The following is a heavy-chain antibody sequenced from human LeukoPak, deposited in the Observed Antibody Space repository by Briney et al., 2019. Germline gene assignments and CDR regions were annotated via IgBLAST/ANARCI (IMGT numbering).Heavy chain of an antibody. CDR1: GFTFSSYG. D-gene: IGHD6-19*01. CDR2: IWYDGSNK. V-gene: IGHV3-33*01. J-gene: IGHJ6*02. CDR3: AREPYSSARGHYYGMDV. Sequence: GGSLRLSCAASGFTFSSYGMHWVRQAPGKGLEWVAVIWYDGSNKYYVDSVKGRFTISRDNAKNSLYLQMNSLRAEDTAVYYCAREPYSSARGHYYGMDVWGQGTTVTVSS.